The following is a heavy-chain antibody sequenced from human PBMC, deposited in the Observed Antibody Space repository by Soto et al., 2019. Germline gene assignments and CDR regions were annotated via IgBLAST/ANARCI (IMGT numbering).Heavy chain of an antibody. J-gene: IGHJ4*02. D-gene: IGHD3-22*01. CDR1: GFSLSTSGMC. CDR3: AKSPGMYYYDSSGYYHYDY. Sequence: SGPTLVNPTQTLTLTCTFSGFSLSTSGMCVSWIRQPPGKALEWLALIDWDDDKYYSTSLKTRLTISKDTSKNQVVLTMTNMDPVDTAVYYCAKSPGMYYYDSSGYYHYDYWGQGTLVTVS. V-gene: IGHV2-70*02. CDR2: IDWDDDK.